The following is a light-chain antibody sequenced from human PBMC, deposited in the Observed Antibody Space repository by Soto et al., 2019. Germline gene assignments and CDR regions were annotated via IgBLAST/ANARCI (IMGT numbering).Light chain of an antibody. CDR1: QSIHTS. CDR3: QQRNVWPPIT. V-gene: IGKV3-11*01. Sequence: VLTQSPAALSLSPGERATLSCRASQSIHTSLAWYQQKSGKPPRLVIYDSTLRANGVPDRFGGSRSGTEFTLTIKSLEPEDFAVYYCQQRNVWPPITFGQGTRLEIK. J-gene: IGKJ5*01. CDR2: DST.